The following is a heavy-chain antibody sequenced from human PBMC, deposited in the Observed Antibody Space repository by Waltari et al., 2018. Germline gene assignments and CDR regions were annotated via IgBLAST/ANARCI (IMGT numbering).Heavy chain of an antibody. CDR1: GYSISSGYY. CDR3: ARDGVFDYVWGSYRHWYFDL. D-gene: IGHD3-16*02. Sequence: QVQLQESGPGLVKPSETLSLTCAVSGYSISSGYYWGWIRQPPGKGLEWIGSIYHSGSTYYNPSLMSRVTISVDTSKNQFSLKLSSVTAADTAVYYCARDGVFDYVWGSYRHWYFDLWGRGTLVTVSS. V-gene: IGHV4-38-2*02. CDR2: IYHSGST. J-gene: IGHJ2*01.